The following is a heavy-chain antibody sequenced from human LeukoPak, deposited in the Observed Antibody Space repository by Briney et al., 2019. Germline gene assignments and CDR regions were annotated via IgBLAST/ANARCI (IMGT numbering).Heavy chain of an antibody. D-gene: IGHD6-13*01. CDR1: GFTFSSYS. Sequence: PGGSLRLSCAASGFTFSSYSMTWVRQAPGKGLEWVSSISSSSSYIYYADSVKGRFTISRDNAKNSLYLQMNSLRAEDTAAYYCARDRYSKTDYWGQGTLVTVSS. CDR3: ARDRYSKTDY. CDR2: ISSSSSYI. J-gene: IGHJ4*02. V-gene: IGHV3-21*01.